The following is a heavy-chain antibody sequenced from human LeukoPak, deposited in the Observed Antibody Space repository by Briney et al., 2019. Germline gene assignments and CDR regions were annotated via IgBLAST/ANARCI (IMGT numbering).Heavy chain of an antibody. CDR1: GGTISSYY. CDR2: IYYSGST. D-gene: IGHD6-19*01. J-gene: IGHJ4*02. Sequence: SETLSLTCTVSGGTISSYYWSWIRQPPGKGLEWIGNIYYSGSTNYNPSLKSRVSISVDTSKNQFSLKLSSVTAADTAVDYCARGTGSSGWTLFEYGGQGTLVTVSS. CDR3: ARGTGSSGWTLFEY. V-gene: IGHV4-59*01.